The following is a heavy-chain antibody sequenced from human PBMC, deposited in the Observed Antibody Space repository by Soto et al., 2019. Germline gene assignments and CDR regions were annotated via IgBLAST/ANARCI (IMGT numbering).Heavy chain of an antibody. CDR1: GGSFSGYY. D-gene: IGHD3-10*01. CDR2: INHSGST. V-gene: IGHV4-34*01. Sequence: PSETLSLTCAVYGGSFSGYYWSWIRQPPGKGLEWIGEINHSGSTNYNPSLKSRVTISVDTSKNQFSLKLSSVTAADTAVYYCARLYRTPNHYGSGSYYAYHHGMDVWGQGTTVTVS. J-gene: IGHJ6*02. CDR3: ARLYRTPNHYGSGSYYAYHHGMDV.